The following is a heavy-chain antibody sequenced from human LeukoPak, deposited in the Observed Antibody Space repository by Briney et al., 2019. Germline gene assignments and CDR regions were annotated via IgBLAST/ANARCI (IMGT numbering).Heavy chain of an antibody. D-gene: IGHD6-6*01. CDR1: GGTFSSYA. V-gene: IGHV1-69*06. Sequence: SVKVSCKASGGTFSSYAISWVRQAPGHGLEWMGGIIPIFGTANYAQKFQDRVTITSDKSTSTAYMELSTLRSEDTAVYYCATRAADIPTRPAYYYYYMDVWGKGTTVTVSS. CDR3: ATRAADIPTRPAYYYYYMDV. CDR2: IIPIFGTA. J-gene: IGHJ6*03.